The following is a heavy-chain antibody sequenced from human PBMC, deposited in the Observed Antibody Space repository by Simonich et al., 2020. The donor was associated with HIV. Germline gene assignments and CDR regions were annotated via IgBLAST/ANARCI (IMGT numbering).Heavy chain of an antibody. CDR2: VNPEDGEK. J-gene: IGHJ3*01. CDR1: GYTLTELS. V-gene: IGHV1-24*01. Sequence: QVQLVQSGAEVKKPGASVKVSCKVSGYTLTELSMHWVGQAPGKGVEWMGGVNPEDGEKINEKKFQGRVTMTEDSSTDTAHMELSSLTSEDTAVYFCAAVKYYYDSSGFSYDGVDVWGQGTMVTVSS. D-gene: IGHD3-22*01. CDR3: AAVKYYYDSSGFSYDGVDV.